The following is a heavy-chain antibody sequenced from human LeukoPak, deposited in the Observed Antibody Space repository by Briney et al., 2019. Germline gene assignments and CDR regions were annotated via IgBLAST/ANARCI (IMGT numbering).Heavy chain of an antibody. Sequence: GGSLRLSCAASGFTFDDYAMHWVRQAPGKGLEWVSGISWNSGSIGYADSVKGRFTISRDNAKNSLYLQMNSLRAEDTALYYCAKGRTYYYDSSGYSEDLDYWGQGTLVTVSS. J-gene: IGHJ4*02. CDR1: GFTFDDYA. V-gene: IGHV3-9*01. CDR3: AKGRTYYYDSSGYSEDLDY. D-gene: IGHD3-22*01. CDR2: ISWNSGSI.